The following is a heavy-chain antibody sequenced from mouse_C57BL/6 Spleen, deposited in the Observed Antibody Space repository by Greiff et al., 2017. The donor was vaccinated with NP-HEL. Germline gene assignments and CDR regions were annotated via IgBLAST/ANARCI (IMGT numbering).Heavy chain of an antibody. J-gene: IGHJ2*01. D-gene: IGHD1-1*01. CDR3: ARGGFITTVVGYFDY. CDR2: INPGNGGT. Sequence: QVQLQQPGTELVKPGASVKLSCKASGYTFTSYWMHWVKQRPGQGLEWIGNINPGNGGTNYNEKFKSKATLTVDKSSSTAYMQLSSLTSEDSAVYYCARGGFITTVVGYFDYWGQGTTLTVSS. CDR1: GYTFTSYW. V-gene: IGHV1-53*01.